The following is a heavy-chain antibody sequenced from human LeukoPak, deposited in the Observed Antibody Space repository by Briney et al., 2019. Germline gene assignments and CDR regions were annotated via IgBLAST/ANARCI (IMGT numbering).Heavy chain of an antibody. D-gene: IGHD3-10*01. J-gene: IGHJ4*02. CDR1: GFTFDTYA. CDR2: VSGSGVST. CDR3: AKDTGQYQYYFDY. Sequence: GGSLRLSCAASGFTFDTYAMSWVRQAPGKGLEWVSSVSGSGVSTYSADSLKGRFTISRDNSKNTLYLQMNSLRAEDTAVYYCAKDTGQYQYYFDYWGQGTLVTVSS. V-gene: IGHV3-23*01.